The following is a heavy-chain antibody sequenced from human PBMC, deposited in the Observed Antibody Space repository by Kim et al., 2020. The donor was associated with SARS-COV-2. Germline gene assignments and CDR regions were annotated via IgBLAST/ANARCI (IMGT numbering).Heavy chain of an antibody. V-gene: IGHV3-23*01. D-gene: IGHD2-15*01. CDR2: ISGSGGST. J-gene: IGHJ4*02. CDR3: AKVIGSSGGSVGY. Sequence: GGSLRLSCAASGFTFSSYAMSWVRQAPGKGLEWVSAISGSGGSTYYANSVKGRFTISRDNSKNTLYLQMNILRAEDTAVYYCAKVIGSSGGSVGYWGQGTLVTVSS. CDR1: GFTFSSYA.